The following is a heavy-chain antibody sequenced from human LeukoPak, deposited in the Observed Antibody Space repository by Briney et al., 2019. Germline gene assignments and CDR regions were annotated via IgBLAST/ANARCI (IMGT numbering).Heavy chain of an antibody. CDR1: GFTFSSYA. CDR2: ISGSGGST. D-gene: IGHD3-3*01. Sequence: PGGSLRLSCAASGFTFSSYAMSWVRQAPGKGLEWVSAISGSGGSTYYADFVKGRFTISRDNSKNTLYLQMNSLRAEDTAVYYCAKGVYDFWSGLGDYWGQGTLVTVSS. CDR3: AKGVYDFWSGLGDY. J-gene: IGHJ4*02. V-gene: IGHV3-23*01.